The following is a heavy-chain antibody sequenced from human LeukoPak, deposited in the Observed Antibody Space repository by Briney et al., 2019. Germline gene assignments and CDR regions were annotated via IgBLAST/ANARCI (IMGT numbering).Heavy chain of an antibody. D-gene: IGHD6-25*01. CDR3: ARSRGYGATGGMDV. CDR2: IYSDGST. Sequence: GGSLRLSCAASEFTVSSNYMSWVRQAPGKGLEWVSVIYSDGSTYYADSVKGRYSISRDNSKNMLYLQMNSLRADDTAVYYCARSRGYGATGGMDVWGQGTTVTVSS. J-gene: IGHJ6*02. CDR1: EFTVSSNY. V-gene: IGHV3-53*01.